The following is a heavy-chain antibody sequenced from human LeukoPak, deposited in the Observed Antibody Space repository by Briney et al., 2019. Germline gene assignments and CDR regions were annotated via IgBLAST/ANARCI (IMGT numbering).Heavy chain of an antibody. V-gene: IGHV3-15*01. CDR1: GFTFSDYY. CDR2: IKTKTDGRAT. D-gene: IGHD3-16*01. CDR3: VTRITSTGDY. J-gene: IGHJ4*02. Sequence: GGSLRLSCAASGFTFSDYYMNWVRQAPGKGLEWIGRIKTKTDGRATEYAAPAKGRFTISRDDSKSTVYLHMNSLKTEDTALYYCVTRITSTGDYWGQGTLVTVSS.